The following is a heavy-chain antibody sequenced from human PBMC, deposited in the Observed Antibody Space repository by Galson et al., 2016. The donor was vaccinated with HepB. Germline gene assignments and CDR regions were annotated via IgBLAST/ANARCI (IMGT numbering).Heavy chain of an antibody. J-gene: IGHJ4*02. Sequence: SVKVSCKASGYIFTTYDIHWVRQAHGQSLEWMGWINTGNGNTKYSQKFQGRITFTRDTSATTAYLELSSLRSEDTAVFYCARGYANSFDYWGRGTLVTVSS. CDR1: GYIFTTYD. V-gene: IGHV1-3*04. D-gene: IGHD2-8*01. CDR3: ARGYANSFDY. CDR2: INTGNGNT.